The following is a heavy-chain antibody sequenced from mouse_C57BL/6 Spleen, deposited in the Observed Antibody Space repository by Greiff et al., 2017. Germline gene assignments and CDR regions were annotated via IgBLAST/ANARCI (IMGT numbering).Heavy chain of an antibody. J-gene: IGHJ4*01. CDR1: GFTFSSYA. CDR3: TRGLWGYYAMDY. CDR2: ISSGGDYI. Sequence: EVHLVESGEGLVKPGGSLKLSCAASGFTFSSYAMSWVRQTPEKRLEWVAYISSGGDYIYYADTVKGRFTISRDNARNTLYLQMSSLKSEDTAMYYCTRGLWGYYAMDYWGQGTSVTVSS. V-gene: IGHV5-9-1*02. D-gene: IGHD1-1*02.